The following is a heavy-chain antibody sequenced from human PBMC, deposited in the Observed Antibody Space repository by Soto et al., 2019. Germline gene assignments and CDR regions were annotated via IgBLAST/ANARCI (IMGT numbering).Heavy chain of an antibody. J-gene: IGHJ6*02. Sequence: SVKVSCKASGGTFSSYAISWVRQAPGQGLEWMGGIIPIFGTANYAQKFQGRVTVTADESTSTAYMELSSLRSEDTAVYYCARERGGSGWSYYYYYGMDVWGQGTTVTVSS. D-gene: IGHD6-19*01. CDR1: GGTFSSYA. CDR2: IIPIFGTA. CDR3: ARERGGSGWSYYYYYGMDV. V-gene: IGHV1-69*13.